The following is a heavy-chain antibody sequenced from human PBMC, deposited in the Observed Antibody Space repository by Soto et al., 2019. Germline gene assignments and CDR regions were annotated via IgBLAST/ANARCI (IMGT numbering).Heavy chain of an antibody. CDR2: IYYSGNT. J-gene: IGHJ6*02. Sequence: PSESLSLTCTVYGGSIVTGSYYWGWIRQPPGKGLEWLGHIYYSGNTYYPPSLKSRVTISVDTSKNQFSLRLSSVTAADTAVYYCARLPQEYNYYGMDVWGQGTTVTVSS. V-gene: IGHV4-39*01. CDR3: ARLPQEYNYYGMDV. CDR1: GGSIVTGSYY. D-gene: IGHD1-1*01.